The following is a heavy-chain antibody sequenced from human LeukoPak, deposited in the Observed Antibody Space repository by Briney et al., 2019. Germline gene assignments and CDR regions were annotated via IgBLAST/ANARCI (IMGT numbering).Heavy chain of an antibody. CDR2: IMPLFNTA. CDR3: ARFGVVPAAIRDY. D-gene: IGHD2-2*02. CDR1: GGTFSSYS. J-gene: IGHJ4*02. Sequence: GASVKVSCKASGGTFSSYSITWVRQAPGQGLEWMGGIMPLFNTANYAQQFQGRVTITTDESTSTAYMELSSLRFEDTAVYYCARFGVVPAAIRDYWGQGTLVTVSS. V-gene: IGHV1-69*05.